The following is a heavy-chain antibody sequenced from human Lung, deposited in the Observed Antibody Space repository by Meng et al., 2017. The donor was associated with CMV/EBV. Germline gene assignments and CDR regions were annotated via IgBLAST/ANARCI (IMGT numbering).Heavy chain of an antibody. Sequence: GGSLRLXCRGSGFTFSGCAMSWVRQSPGGGLEWVAAISGGGGYTYFAESVKGRFTISRDNSENTEYLLKHSLRVEDAAVYYWGKEGPIFGMVNMGDHWGQGTLVTVSS. J-gene: IGHJ5*02. CDR1: GFTFSGCA. V-gene: IGHV3-23*01. CDR2: ISGGGGYT. CDR3: GKEGPIFGMVNMGDH. D-gene: IGHD3-3*02.